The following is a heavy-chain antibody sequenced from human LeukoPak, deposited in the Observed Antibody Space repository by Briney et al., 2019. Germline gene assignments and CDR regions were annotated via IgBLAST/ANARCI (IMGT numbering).Heavy chain of an antibody. Sequence: GGSLRLSCAASGFTFSSYAMSWVRQAPGKGLEWVSGISGSGGSTYYADSVKGRFTISRDNSKNTLYLQMNSLRAEDTAVYYWAKYGGPYAIFDHGGQGPLATFSS. CDR2: ISGSGGST. J-gene: IGHJ4*02. V-gene: IGHV3-23*01. CDR3: AKYGGPYAIFDH. CDR1: GFTFSSYA. D-gene: IGHD3-16*01.